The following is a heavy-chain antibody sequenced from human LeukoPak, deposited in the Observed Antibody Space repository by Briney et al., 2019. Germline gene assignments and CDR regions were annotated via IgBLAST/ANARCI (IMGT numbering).Heavy chain of an antibody. CDR1: GFTFSSYW. Sequence: PGGSLRLSCAASGFTFSSYWMSWVRQAPGKGLEWVANIKQDGSEKYYVDSVKGRFTISRDNARNTLSLQMNSLRAEDTAVYYCVRDTGTSEFYFDYWGQGILVTVSS. J-gene: IGHJ4*02. D-gene: IGHD2-8*02. CDR3: VRDTGTSEFYFDY. CDR2: IKQDGSEK. V-gene: IGHV3-7*01.